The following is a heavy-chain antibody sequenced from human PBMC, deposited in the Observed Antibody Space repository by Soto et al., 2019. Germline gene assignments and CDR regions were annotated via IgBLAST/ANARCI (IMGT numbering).Heavy chain of an antibody. D-gene: IGHD6-6*01. CDR2: INPNSGGT. J-gene: IGHJ6*02. CDR1: GYTFTGYY. CDR3: ARSPVLEYSSSPWYYGMDV. V-gene: IGHV1-2*04. Sequence: ASVKVSCKASGYTFTGYYMHWVRQAPGQGLEWMGWINPNSGGTNYAQKFQGWVTMTRDTSISTAYMELSRLRSDDTAVYYCARSPVLEYSSSPWYYGMDVWGQGTTVTVSS.